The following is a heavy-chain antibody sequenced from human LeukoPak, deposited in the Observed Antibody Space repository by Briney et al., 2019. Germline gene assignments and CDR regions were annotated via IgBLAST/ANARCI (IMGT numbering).Heavy chain of an antibody. V-gene: IGHV1-8*01. CDR3: AREGDSGSYFDY. CDR2: MNSNSGNT. J-gene: IGHJ4*02. Sequence: ASVKVSCKASGYTFTSYDINWVRQATGQGLEWMGWMNSNSGNTGYAQKFQGRVTMTRNTSISTAYMELSSLRSDDTAVYYCAREGDSGSYFDYWGQGTLVTVSS. CDR1: GYTFTSYD. D-gene: IGHD1-26*01.